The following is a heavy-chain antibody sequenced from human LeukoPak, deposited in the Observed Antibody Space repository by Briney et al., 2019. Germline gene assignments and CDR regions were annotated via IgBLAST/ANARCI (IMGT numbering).Heavy chain of an antibody. CDR2: ISSSGRTI. CDR1: GFIFSSYD. D-gene: IGHD3-3*01. CDR3: AREGDFWSGPSGYFDN. Sequence: GGSLRLSCAASGFIFSSYDVNWVRQAPGKGLEWVSYISSSGRTIYYADSVEGRFTISRDNAKNSLYLQMNSLRAEDTAAYYCAREGDFWSGPSGYFDNWGQGTLVTVSS. V-gene: IGHV3-48*03. J-gene: IGHJ4*02.